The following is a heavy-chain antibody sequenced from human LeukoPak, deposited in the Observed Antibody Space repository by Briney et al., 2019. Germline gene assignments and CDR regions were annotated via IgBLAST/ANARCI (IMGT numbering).Heavy chain of an antibody. CDR2: IIPIFGTA. V-gene: IGHV1-69*05. J-gene: IGHJ4*02. CDR1: GGTFSSYA. CDR3: ARERITMVRGVIITTQTDDY. Sequence: SVKVSCKASGGTFSSYAISWVRQAPGQGLEWMGGIIPIFGTANYAQKFQGRVTITTDESTSTAYMELSSLRSEDAAVYYCARERITMVRGVIITTQTDDYWGQGTLVTVSS. D-gene: IGHD3-10*01.